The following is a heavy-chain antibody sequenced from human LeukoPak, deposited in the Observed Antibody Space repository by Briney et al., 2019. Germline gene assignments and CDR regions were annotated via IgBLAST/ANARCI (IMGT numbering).Heavy chain of an antibody. CDR1: GGSFSGYY. Sequence: PSETLSLTCAVYGGSFSGYYRNWIRQPPGKGLEWIGEINHSGSTNYNPSLKSRVTISVDTSKKQFSLKLSSVTAADTAMYYCARGRGPRAVASRALESWGQGTLGTVSS. J-gene: IGHJ4*02. D-gene: IGHD6-19*01. CDR3: ARGRGPRAVASRALES. V-gene: IGHV4-34*01. CDR2: INHSGST.